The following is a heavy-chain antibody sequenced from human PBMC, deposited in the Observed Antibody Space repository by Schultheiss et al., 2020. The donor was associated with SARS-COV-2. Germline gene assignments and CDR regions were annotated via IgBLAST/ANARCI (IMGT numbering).Heavy chain of an antibody. J-gene: IGHJ4*02. CDR3: ARSVGATTFDY. CDR1: GGSFSGYY. Sequence: SETLSLTCAVYGGSFSGYYWSWIRQPPGKGLEWIGEINHSGSTNYNPSLKSRVTISVDTSKNQFSLKLSSVTAADTAVYYCARSVGATTFDYWGQGTLVTVSS. D-gene: IGHD1-26*01. V-gene: IGHV4-34*01. CDR2: INHSGST.